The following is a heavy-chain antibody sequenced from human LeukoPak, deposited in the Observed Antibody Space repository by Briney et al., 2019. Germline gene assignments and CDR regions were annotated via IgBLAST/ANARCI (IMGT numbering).Heavy chain of an antibody. D-gene: IGHD3-3*01. Sequence: PGGSLRLSCAASGFTFSSYWMHWVRQAPGKGLVWVSRINSDGSSTSYADSVKGRFTISRDNAKNTLYLQMNSLRAEDTAVYYCARVRGFWSGYYHDYWGQGTLVTVSS. CDR1: GFTFSSYW. J-gene: IGHJ4*02. CDR2: INSDGSST. CDR3: ARVRGFWSGYYHDY. V-gene: IGHV3-74*01.